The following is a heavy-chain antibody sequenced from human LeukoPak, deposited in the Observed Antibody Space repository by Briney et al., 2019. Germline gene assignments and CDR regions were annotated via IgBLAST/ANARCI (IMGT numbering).Heavy chain of an antibody. CDR3: TTTMSSEPYY. D-gene: IGHD3-22*01. CDR1: GFTFSSYS. Sequence: QPGGSLRLSCAASGFTFSSYSMNWVRQAPGKGLEWVSYISSSSSTIYYADSVKGRFTISRDNAKNTLYLQMNSLRAEDTAVYYCTTTMSSEPYYWGQGTLVTVSS. CDR2: ISSSSSTI. V-gene: IGHV3-48*04. J-gene: IGHJ4*02.